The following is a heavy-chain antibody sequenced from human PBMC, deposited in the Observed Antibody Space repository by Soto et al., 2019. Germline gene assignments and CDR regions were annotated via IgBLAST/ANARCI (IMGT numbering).Heavy chain of an antibody. V-gene: IGHV4-31*03. CDR2: IYYSGST. Sequence: SETLSLTCTVSGGSISSGDYYWSWIRQHLGKGPEWIGYIYYSGSTYYNPSLKSRVTISVDTSKNQFSLKLSSVTAADTAVYYCARSYYDSIGFTVGPWGQGTLVTVSS. CDR1: GGSISSGDYY. CDR3: ARSYYDSIGFTVGP. D-gene: IGHD3-22*01. J-gene: IGHJ5*02.